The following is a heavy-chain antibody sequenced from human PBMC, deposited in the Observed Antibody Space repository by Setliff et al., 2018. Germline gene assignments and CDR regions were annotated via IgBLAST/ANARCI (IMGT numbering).Heavy chain of an antibody. Sequence: SETLSLTCAVSGYSISSGFSWVWIRQPAGKGLEWIGRLHTSGSIDYNPSLKSRVTISVDTSKNQFSLRLRSVTAADTAVYFCARDNTMVGATDYWGLGTLVTVSS. V-gene: IGHV4-38-2*02. D-gene: IGHD1-26*01. CDR1: GYSISSGFS. J-gene: IGHJ4*02. CDR2: LHTSGSI. CDR3: ARDNTMVGATDY.